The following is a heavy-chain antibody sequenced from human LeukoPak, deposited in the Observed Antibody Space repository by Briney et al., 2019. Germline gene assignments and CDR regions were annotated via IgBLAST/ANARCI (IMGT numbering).Heavy chain of an antibody. V-gene: IGHV3-48*02. J-gene: IGHJ4*02. CDR3: ARVIRRFGVFSSDY. CDR2: ISSRSSSI. Sequence: GGSLRLSRVVSGFTFSNYSMNWVRQAPGKGLEWVSYISSRSSSIYYLDSVKGRFTISRDNAKNSLYLQMNSLRDEDTAVYYCARVIRRFGVFSSDYWGQGTLITVSS. CDR1: GFTFSNYS. D-gene: IGHD3-10*01.